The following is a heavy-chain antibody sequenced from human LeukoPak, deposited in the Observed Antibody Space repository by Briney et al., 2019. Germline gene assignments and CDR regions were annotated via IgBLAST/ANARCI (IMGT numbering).Heavy chain of an antibody. D-gene: IGHD3-3*01. Sequence: SETLSLTCTVSGGSISNYYWSWIRQPPGKELEWIAYIFYSGNTNYNPSLKSRVTISVDTSKNQVSLRLSSVTAADTAVYYCARQNYDEVNYYYYGLDVWGQGTTVTVSS. CDR2: IFYSGNT. J-gene: IGHJ6*02. CDR3: ARQNYDEVNYYYYGLDV. CDR1: GGSISNYY. V-gene: IGHV4-59*08.